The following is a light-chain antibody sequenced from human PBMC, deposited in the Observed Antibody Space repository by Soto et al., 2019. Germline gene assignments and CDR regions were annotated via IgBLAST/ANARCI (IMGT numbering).Light chain of an antibody. J-gene: IGKJ1*01. Sequence: TQTTQTPYTLPVSVVDSVSFTSRASQSISDWLAWYQQKPGTAPKLLIYKASRLESGVPSRFSGSGSGTEFTLTISGLQPDDFATYYCQHYNDYPWTFGQGTKVDIK. V-gene: IGKV1-5*03. CDR1: QSISDW. CDR2: KAS. CDR3: QHYNDYPWT.